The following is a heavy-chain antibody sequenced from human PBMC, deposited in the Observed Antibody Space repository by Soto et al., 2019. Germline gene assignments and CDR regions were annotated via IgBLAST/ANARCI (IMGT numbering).Heavy chain of an antibody. CDR1: GFTFSSYA. J-gene: IGHJ4*02. Sequence: PGGSLRLSCAASGFTFSSYAMSWVRQAPGKGLEWVSAISGSGGSTYYADSAKGRFTISRDNSKNTLYLQMNSLRAEDTAVYYCAKGARYYDFWSGYYNYWGQGTLVTVSS. CDR2: ISGSGGST. CDR3: AKGARYYDFWSGYYNY. D-gene: IGHD3-3*01. V-gene: IGHV3-23*01.